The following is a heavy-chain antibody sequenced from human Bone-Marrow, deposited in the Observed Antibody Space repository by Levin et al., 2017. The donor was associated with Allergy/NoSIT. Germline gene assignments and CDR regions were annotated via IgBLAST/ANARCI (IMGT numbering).Heavy chain of an antibody. CDR1: GGSISSYY. V-gene: IGHV4-59*01. CDR2: IYHSGST. Sequence: SQTLSLTCTVSGGSISSYYWNWIRQPPGKGLEWIGYIYHSGSTNYNPSLKSRVTISVDTSKNQYSLRLSSVTAADTALYYCARGIGYGHEFDYWGQGTLVTVSS. CDR3: ARGIGYGHEFDY. J-gene: IGHJ4*02. D-gene: IGHD5-18*01.